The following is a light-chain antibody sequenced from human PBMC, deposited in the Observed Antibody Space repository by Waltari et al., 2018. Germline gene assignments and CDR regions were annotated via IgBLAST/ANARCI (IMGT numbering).Light chain of an antibody. CDR3: SSSTTTTLI. J-gene: IGLJ2*01. Sequence: QSALTQPASVSGSPGQSITISCTGTTSDVGAYDYVSWYQQHPGKAPKLMIYDVKSRPSCVSARFSGSKSGNTASLTISGLQTEDEADYYCSSSTTTTLIFGGGTKLTVL. CDR2: DVK. CDR1: TSDVGAYDY. V-gene: IGLV2-14*03.